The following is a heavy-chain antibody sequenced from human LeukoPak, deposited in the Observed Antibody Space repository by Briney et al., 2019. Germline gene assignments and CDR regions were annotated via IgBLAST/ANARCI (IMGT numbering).Heavy chain of an antibody. CDR2: ISAYNGNT. Sequence: ASVKVSCKASGYTFTSYGISWVRQAPGQGLEWMGWISAYNGNTNYAQKLQGRVTMTTDTSTSTAYMELRSLRSDDTAVYYCARVIAVGHPSYGMDVWGQGTTVTVSS. CDR3: ARVIAVGHPSYGMDV. CDR1: GYTFTSYG. D-gene: IGHD6-19*01. J-gene: IGHJ6*02. V-gene: IGHV1-18*01.